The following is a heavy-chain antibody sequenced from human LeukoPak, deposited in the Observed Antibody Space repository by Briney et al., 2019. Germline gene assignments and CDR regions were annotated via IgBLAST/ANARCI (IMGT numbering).Heavy chain of an antibody. CDR1: GFTFSSYA. V-gene: IGHV3-23*01. J-gene: IGHJ4*02. Sequence: PGGSLRLSCAASGFTFSSYAMSWVRQAPGKGLEWVSGISGSGFGTFYADSVKGRFTIFRDNSMNTMYMQMKSLRAEDTAVYYCAKDRWSSSANYFDYWGQGTLVTVSS. CDR2: ISGSGFGT. CDR3: AKDRWSSSANYFDY. D-gene: IGHD2-2*01.